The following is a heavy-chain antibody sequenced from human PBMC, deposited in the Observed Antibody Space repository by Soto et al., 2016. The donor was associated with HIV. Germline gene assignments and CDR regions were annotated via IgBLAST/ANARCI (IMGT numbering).Heavy chain of an antibody. Sequence: EVNLLESGGGLVQPGGSLKLSCGASGFTFGNYAMSWVRQAPGKGLEWVSGISDSGSNTYYADSVKGRFTISRDNSKNTLYLHMNSLRAEDTAVYYCAKDLRMTMVQGFIDALDFLGPKGQWSPSLQ. CDR2: ISDSGSNT. J-gene: IGHJ3*01. CDR3: AKDLRMTMVQGFIDALDF. V-gene: IGHV3-23*01. D-gene: IGHD3-10*01. CDR1: GFTFGNYA.